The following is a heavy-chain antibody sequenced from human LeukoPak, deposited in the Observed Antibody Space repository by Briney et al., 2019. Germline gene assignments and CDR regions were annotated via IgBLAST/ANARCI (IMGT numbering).Heavy chain of an antibody. CDR2: IYQSGST. D-gene: IGHD3-10*01. CDR1: GGSFSGYY. CDR3: ARGAYDYYTSGSYYNY. V-gene: IGHV4-34*01. Sequence: SETLSLTCAVSGGSFSGYYWSWVRQPPGKGLEWIGEIYQSGSTKYNPSLTSRVTISVDTSKNEFSLKLMSVTAADRAVYYCARGAYDYYTSGSYYNYWGQGTLVTVSS. J-gene: IGHJ4*02.